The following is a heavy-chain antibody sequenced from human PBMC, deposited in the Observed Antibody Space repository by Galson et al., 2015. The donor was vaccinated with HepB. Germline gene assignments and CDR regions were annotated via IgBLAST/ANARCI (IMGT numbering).Heavy chain of an antibody. V-gene: IGHV3-73*01. J-gene: IGHJ4*02. CDR3: TSSRYSSGWYGFG. CDR1: GVVFSDTA. Sequence: SLRLSCAASGVVFSDTAMHWGRQASGTGLEWVGRNSSKGNKYATAYAASVKGRFTISRDDSKNTAYLQMNSLKTEDTAVYYCTSSRYSSGWYGFGWGQGTLVTVSS. CDR2: NSSKGNKYAT. D-gene: IGHD6-19*01.